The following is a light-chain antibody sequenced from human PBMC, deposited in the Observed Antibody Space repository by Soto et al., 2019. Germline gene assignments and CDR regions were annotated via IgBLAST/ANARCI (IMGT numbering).Light chain of an antibody. CDR1: NVGSKS. J-gene: IGLJ2*01. Sequence: SYELTQPPSVSVAPGQTAWITCGGNNVGSKSVHWYQQRPGQAPVLVVYDDSDRPSGIPERFSGSNSGDTATLTISRVEAGDEADYFCQVWDSSGNPPAVVFGGGTKLTVL. V-gene: IGLV3-21*02. CDR2: DDS. CDR3: QVWDSSGNPPAVV.